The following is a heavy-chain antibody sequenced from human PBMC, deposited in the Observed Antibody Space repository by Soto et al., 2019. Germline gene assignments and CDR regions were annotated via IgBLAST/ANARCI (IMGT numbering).Heavy chain of an antibody. J-gene: IGHJ6*02. CDR3: ARDRAEGYCSSTSCYALYYGMDV. V-gene: IGHV1-46*01. CDR1: GYTFTSYY. D-gene: IGHD2-2*01. Sequence: ASVKVSCKASGYTFTSYYMHWVRQAPGQGLEWMGIINPSGGSTSYAQKFQGRVTMTRDTSTSTVYMELSSLRSEDTAVYYCARDRAEGYCSSTSCYALYYGMDVWG. CDR2: INPSGGST.